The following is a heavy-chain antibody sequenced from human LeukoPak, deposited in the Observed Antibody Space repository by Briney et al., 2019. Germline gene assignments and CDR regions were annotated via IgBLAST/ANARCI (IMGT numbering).Heavy chain of an antibody. J-gene: IGHJ4*02. D-gene: IGHD5-24*01. V-gene: IGHV3-48*01. CDR2: ISTSSSTI. CDR1: GFTFSTYD. CDR3: ARDQAHGYQTFDY. Sequence: GGSLRLSCAASGFTFSTYDISWVRQAPGKGLEWVSYISTSSSTIYYADSVKGRFTISRDNAKNSLYLQMNSLRAEDTAVYYCARDQAHGYQTFDYWGQGTLVTVSS.